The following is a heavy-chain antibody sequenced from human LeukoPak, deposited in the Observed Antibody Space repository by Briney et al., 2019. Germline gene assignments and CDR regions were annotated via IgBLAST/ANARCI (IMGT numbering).Heavy chain of an antibody. CDR1: GYTFTGYY. D-gene: IGHD2-2*01. V-gene: IGHV1-8*02. Sequence: GASVKVSCKASGYTFTGYYMHWVRQATGQGLEWMGWMNPNSGNTGYAQKFQGRVTMTRNTSISTAYMELSSLRSEDTAVYYCARGSDIVVVPAYYYGMDVWGQGTTVTVSS. CDR3: ARGSDIVVVPAYYYGMDV. J-gene: IGHJ6*02. CDR2: MNPNSGNT.